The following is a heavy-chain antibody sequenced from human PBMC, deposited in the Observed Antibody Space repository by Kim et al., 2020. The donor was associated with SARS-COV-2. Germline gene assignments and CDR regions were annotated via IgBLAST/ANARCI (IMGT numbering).Heavy chain of an antibody. D-gene: IGHD3-22*01. CDR3: ARVPYYYDSSGGGAYAFDI. J-gene: IGHJ3*02. Sequence: SETLSLTCTVSGGSISSYYWSWIRQPPGKGLEWIGYIYYSGSTNYNPSLKSRVTISVDTSKNQFSLKLSSVTAADTAVYYCARVPYYYDSSGGGAYAFDIWGQGTMVTVSS. CDR2: IYYSGST. V-gene: IGHV4-59*01. CDR1: GGSISSYY.